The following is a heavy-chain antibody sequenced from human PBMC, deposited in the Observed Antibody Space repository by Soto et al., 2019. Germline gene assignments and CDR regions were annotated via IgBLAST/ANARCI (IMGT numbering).Heavy chain of an antibody. Sequence: QVQLRESAPGLVEPSETLSLNCTVSGGSINGYYWSWIRQSLGEGLEGMVYIDYGCSPHFNPSLRSRVSMSVDTSKNQFSLKLNSVTDADTAVYYCARRGRALSGGAFDIWGLGTMVVVSS. D-gene: IGHD3-16*01. CDR3: ARRGRALSGGAFDI. CDR1: GGSINGYY. J-gene: IGHJ3*02. CDR2: IDYGCSP. V-gene: IGHV4-59*08.